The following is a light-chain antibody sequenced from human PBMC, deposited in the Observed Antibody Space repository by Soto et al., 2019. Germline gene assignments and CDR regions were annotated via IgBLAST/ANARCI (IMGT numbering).Light chain of an antibody. Sequence: QSVLTQPPSVSAAPGQKVTISCSGSSSNIGTNYVSWYQQLPGRAPKLVIFDNSKRPSGIPDRFSGSKSGSSATLGVTGLQTGDEADYYCGTWDSDLSAEVFGGGTKLTGL. CDR2: DNS. J-gene: IGLJ3*02. CDR3: GTWDSDLSAEV. CDR1: SSNIGTNY. V-gene: IGLV1-51*01.